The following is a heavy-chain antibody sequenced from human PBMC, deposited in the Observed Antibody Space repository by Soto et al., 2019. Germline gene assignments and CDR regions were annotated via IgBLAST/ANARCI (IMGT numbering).Heavy chain of an antibody. CDR3: ARHNYDSSGYYHDYYGMDV. CDR2: INHSGST. V-gene: IGHV4-34*01. CDR1: GGSGGSFSGYY. J-gene: IGHJ6*02. Sequence: SETLSLTCAVNGGSGGSFSGYYWSWISRPPGKGLEWIGEINHSGSTNYNPSLKSRVTISVDTPKNQFSLKLSSVTAADTAVYYCARHNYDSSGYYHDYYGMDVWGQGTTVT. D-gene: IGHD3-22*01.